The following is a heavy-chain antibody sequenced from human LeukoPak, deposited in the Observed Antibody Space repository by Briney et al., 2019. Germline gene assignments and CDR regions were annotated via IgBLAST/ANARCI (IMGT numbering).Heavy chain of an antibody. J-gene: IGHJ6*02. V-gene: IGHV3-23*01. Sequence: PGGSLRLSCAASGFTFSNYAMTWVRQAPGEGLEWVSTISGGGGDTYYADSVRGRFTISRDNSKSTLYLQMNSLRAEDTAIHYCAKVPYSDYGSGRPPFMDVWRQGTTVAVSS. CDR3: AKVPYSDYGSGRPPFMDV. D-gene: IGHD3-10*01. CDR1: GFTFSNYA. CDR2: ISGGGGDT.